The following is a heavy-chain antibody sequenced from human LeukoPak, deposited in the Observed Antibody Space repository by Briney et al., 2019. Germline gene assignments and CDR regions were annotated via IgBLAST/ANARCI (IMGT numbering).Heavy chain of an antibody. D-gene: IGHD3-22*01. J-gene: IGHJ4*02. V-gene: IGHV3-21*04. CDR3: AKWFPDSSGEDY. CDR1: EFTFISYA. CDR2: ISSSSSYI. Sequence: GGSLRLSCAASEFTFISYAVHWVRQAPGKGLEWVSSISSSSSYIYYADSVKGRFTISRDNSKNTLYLQMNSLRAEDTAVYYCAKWFPDSSGEDYWGQGTLVTVSS.